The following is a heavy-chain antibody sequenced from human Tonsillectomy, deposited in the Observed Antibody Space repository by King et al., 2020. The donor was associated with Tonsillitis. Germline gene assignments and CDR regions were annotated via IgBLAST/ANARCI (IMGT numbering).Heavy chain of an antibody. V-gene: IGHV3-30*04. CDR3: ARVPYDYVWGKYRSFDY. Sequence: QLVQSGGGVVQPGRSLRLSCAASGFTFSGYAMHWVRQAPGKGLEWVAVISYDGTNKYYADSVKGRVTISRDKSQNTLYLQMNSLRAEDTAVYYCARVPYDYVWGKYRSFDYWGQGTLVTVSS. J-gene: IGHJ4*02. CDR2: ISYDGTNK. D-gene: IGHD3-16*02. CDR1: GFTFSGYA.